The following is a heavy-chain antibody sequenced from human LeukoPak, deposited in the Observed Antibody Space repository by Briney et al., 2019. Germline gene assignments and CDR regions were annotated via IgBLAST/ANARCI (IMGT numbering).Heavy chain of an antibody. CDR2: IYYSGST. J-gene: IGHJ3*02. CDR1: GGSISSGGYY. CDR3: ARHTGFGDTAFDI. Sequence: SQTVSLTCTVSGGSISSGGYYWSWIRQHPGKGLEWIGYIYYSGSTNYNPSLKSRVTISVDTSKNQFSLKLSSVTAADTAVYYCARHTGFGDTAFDIWGQGTMVTVSS. D-gene: IGHD3-10*01. V-gene: IGHV4-31*03.